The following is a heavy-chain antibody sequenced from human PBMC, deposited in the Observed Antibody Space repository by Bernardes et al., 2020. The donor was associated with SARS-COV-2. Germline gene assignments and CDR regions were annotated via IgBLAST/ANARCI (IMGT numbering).Heavy chain of an antibody. V-gene: IGHV3-66*01. CDR2: IYSGGST. D-gene: IGHD3-16*01. CDR3: APFSEKSR. Sequence: GGSLRLSCAASGFTVGNNYMSWVRQAPGKGLEWVSLIYSGGSTNYADSVKGRFTISRDSSKNTLYLQMNSLRAEDTAVYYCAPFSEKSRWGQGTLVTVSS. CDR1: GFTVGNNY. J-gene: IGHJ4*02.